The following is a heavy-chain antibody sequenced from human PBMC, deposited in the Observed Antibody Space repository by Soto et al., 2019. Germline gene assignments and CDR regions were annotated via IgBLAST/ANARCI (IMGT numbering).Heavy chain of an antibody. V-gene: IGHV1-2*02. CDR1: GYTFTGYY. J-gene: IGHJ4*02. D-gene: IGHD3-22*01. CDR2: INPNSGGT. Sequence: ASVKVSCKASGYTFTGYYMHWVRQAPGQGLEWMGWINPNSGGTNYAQKFQGRVTMTRDTSISTAYMELSRLRSDDTAVYYCAGDSLLYYYDSSGYPSYWGQGTLVTVSS. CDR3: AGDSLLYYYDSSGYPSY.